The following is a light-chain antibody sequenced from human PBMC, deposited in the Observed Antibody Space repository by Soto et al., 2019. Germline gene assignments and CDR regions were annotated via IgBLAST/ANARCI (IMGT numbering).Light chain of an antibody. CDR3: MQSLQTPRT. J-gene: IGKJ2*01. V-gene: IGKV2-28*01. Sequence: DIVITQSPLSLPVTPGEPASISCRSSQSLLNSTGYNYLDWYLQKPGQSPQLMIYLGSNRASGVPDRCSGSGSGTDFTLNISRVEAEDVGVDYCMQSLQTPRTFGQGTKLEIK. CDR1: QSLLNSTGYNY. CDR2: LGS.